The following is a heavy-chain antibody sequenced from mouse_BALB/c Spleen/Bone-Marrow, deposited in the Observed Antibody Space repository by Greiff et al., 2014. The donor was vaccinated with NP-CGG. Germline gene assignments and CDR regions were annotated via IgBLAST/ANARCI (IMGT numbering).Heavy chain of an antibody. Sequence: DVKLVESGPELVKPGASMKISCKASGYSFTDYTMNWVKQSHGENLEWIGLFNPYNDVSTYNQKFKGKATLTVDKSSSTAYMELLSLTSEDSAVYYCARGGTAWFTYWGQGTLVTVSA. CDR1: GYSFTDYT. CDR2: FNPYNDVS. V-gene: IGHV1-18*01. J-gene: IGHJ3*01. CDR3: ARGGTAWFTY. D-gene: IGHD4-1*01.